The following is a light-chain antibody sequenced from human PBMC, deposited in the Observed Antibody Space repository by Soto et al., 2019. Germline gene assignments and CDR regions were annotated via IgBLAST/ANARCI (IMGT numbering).Light chain of an antibody. Sequence: DIQMSKSPSTLSASIGDRVTITCRASQTVNGWLVWYQQRPGKAPKRLIYVASSLQSGVPSRFSGSGSGTEFTLTISSLQPEDFATYYCLQHNSYPLTFGGGTKVDI. CDR2: VAS. CDR3: LQHNSYPLT. V-gene: IGKV1-5*01. J-gene: IGKJ4*01. CDR1: QTVNGW.